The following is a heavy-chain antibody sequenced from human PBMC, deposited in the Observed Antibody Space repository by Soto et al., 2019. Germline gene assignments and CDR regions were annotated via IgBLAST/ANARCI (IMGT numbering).Heavy chain of an antibody. V-gene: IGHV4-39*01. Sequence: SLTCTVSGGSISSSSYYWGWIRQPPGKGLEWIGSIYYSGSTYYNPSLKSRVTISVDTSKNQFSLKLSSVTAADTAVYYCARQDVVVVAATHYMDVWGKGTTVTVSS. CDR3: ARQDVVVVAATHYMDV. D-gene: IGHD2-15*01. J-gene: IGHJ6*03. CDR1: GGSISSSSYY. CDR2: IYYSGST.